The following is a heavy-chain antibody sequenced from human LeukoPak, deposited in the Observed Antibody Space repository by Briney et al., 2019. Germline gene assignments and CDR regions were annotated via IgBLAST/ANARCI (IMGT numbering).Heavy chain of an antibody. V-gene: IGHV1-18*01. CDR2: ISAYNGNT. CDR3: ARASYSYDISGWVPFDC. Sequence: ASVKVSCKASGYTFTSYGISWVRQAPGQGLEWMGWISAYNGNTNYAQKLQGRVTMTTDTSTSTAYMELRSLRSDDTAVYYCARASYSYDISGWVPFDCWGQGTLVTVSS. CDR1: GYTFTSYG. J-gene: IGHJ4*02. D-gene: IGHD3-22*01.